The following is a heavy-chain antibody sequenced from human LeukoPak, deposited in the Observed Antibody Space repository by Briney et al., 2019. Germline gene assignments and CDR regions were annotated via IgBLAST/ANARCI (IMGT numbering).Heavy chain of an antibody. D-gene: IGHD5-24*01. Sequence: ASVKVSCRASGYTFTAYYIYWVRQAPGQGLEWMGWLNPTNGDTAYAPKFQGRVTVTIDSSINTAYMDLITLTSDDTAVYYCARGDVYNDYWGQGTRVTVST. CDR2: LNPTNGDT. V-gene: IGHV1-2*02. J-gene: IGHJ4*02. CDR3: ARGDVYNDY. CDR1: GYTFTAYY.